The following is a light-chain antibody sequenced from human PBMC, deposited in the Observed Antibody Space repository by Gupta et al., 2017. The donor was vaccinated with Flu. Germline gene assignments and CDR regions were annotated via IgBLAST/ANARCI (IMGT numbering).Light chain of an antibody. CDR3: QQYLTDVRT. CDR1: KSISPS. J-gene: IGKJ2*01. V-gene: IGKV1-5*03. CDR2: KAS. Sequence: IQLPHSPSTPSASVGDRVPITCRDSKSISPSLAWYQQKAGKAPKRLIYKASGLENGGPSRFSGSGSGTEFTLTISSLQPDDFATYYCQQYLTDVRTFGQGTTLEIK.